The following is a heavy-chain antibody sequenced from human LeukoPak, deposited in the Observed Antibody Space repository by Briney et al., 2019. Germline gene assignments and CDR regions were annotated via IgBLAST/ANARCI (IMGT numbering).Heavy chain of an antibody. Sequence: ASVKVSCKASGYTFTSYGISWVRQASGQGLEWMGWITPYNGNTNYAQNFHGRVTMTTDTSTSTAYMELRSLRSDDTAVYYCARESITMIGNWFDPWGQGTLVTVSS. CDR3: ARESITMIGNWFDP. CDR1: GYTFTSYG. D-gene: IGHD3-22*01. CDR2: ITPYNGNT. V-gene: IGHV1-18*01. J-gene: IGHJ5*02.